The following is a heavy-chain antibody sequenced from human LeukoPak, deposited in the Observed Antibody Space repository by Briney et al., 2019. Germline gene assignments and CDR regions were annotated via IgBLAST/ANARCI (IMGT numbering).Heavy chain of an antibody. J-gene: IGHJ4*02. CDR1: GGSFSGYY. CDR2: INHSGST. V-gene: IGHV4-34*09. CDR3: AGGYCTNGVCPISDY. Sequence: SETLSLTCAVYGGSFSGYYWIWIRQPPGKGLEWIGEINHSGSTNYNPSLKSRVTISVDTSKNQFSLKLSSVTAADTAVYYCAGGYCTNGVCPISDYWGQGTLVTVSS. D-gene: IGHD2-8*01.